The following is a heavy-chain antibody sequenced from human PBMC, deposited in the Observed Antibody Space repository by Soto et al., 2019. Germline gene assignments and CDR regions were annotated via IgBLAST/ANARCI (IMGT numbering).Heavy chain of an antibody. D-gene: IGHD2-2*02. CDR2: ISAYNGNT. CDR3: ARVLWGQPLYQLLYEESWFDP. Sequence: GASVKVSCKASGYTFTSYGISWVRQAPGQGLELMGWISAYNGNTNYAQKLQGRVTMTTDTSTSTAYMELRSLRSDDTAVYYCARVLWGQPLYQLLYEESWFDPWGQGTLVTVYS. V-gene: IGHV1-18*04. CDR1: GYTFTSYG. J-gene: IGHJ5*02.